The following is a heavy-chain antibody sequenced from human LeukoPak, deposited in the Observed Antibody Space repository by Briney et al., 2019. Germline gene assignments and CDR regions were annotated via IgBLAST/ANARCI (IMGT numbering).Heavy chain of an antibody. CDR1: GYTFTSHS. Sequence: GASVKVSCKTSGYTFTSHSISWVRQAPGQGLEWMGWINTNTGNPTYAQGFTGRYVFSLDTSVSTAYLQISGLKAEDTAVYYCAREVLLWFGELAYFDYWGQGTLVTVSS. J-gene: IGHJ4*02. CDR3: AREVLLWFGELAYFDY. CDR2: INTNTGNP. D-gene: IGHD3-10*01. V-gene: IGHV7-4-1*02.